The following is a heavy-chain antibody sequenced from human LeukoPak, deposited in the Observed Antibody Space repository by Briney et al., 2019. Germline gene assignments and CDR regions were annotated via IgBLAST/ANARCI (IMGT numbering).Heavy chain of an antibody. V-gene: IGHV4-39*07. CDR1: GGSISSSSYY. D-gene: IGHD3-22*01. Sequence: SETLSLTCTVSGGSISSSSYYWGWIRQPPRKGLEWIGSIYYSGSTYYNPSLKSRVTISVDTSKNQFSLKLSSVTAADTAVYYCARNSVIEAFDIWGQGTMVTVSS. J-gene: IGHJ3*02. CDR3: ARNSVIEAFDI. CDR2: IYYSGST.